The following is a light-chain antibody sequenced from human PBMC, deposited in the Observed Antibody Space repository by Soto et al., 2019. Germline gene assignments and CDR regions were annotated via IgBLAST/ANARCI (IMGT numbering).Light chain of an antibody. J-gene: IGLJ2*01. CDR3: SLYGGTL. Sequence: QSALTQPASLSASPGQSITISCTGTSSEVGSYNYICWYQHRPGKAPKLLIHEGTKRPSGVSDRFSASTSDTMASLTISGLQAEDEADYYCSLYGGTLFGGGTKVTVL. V-gene: IGLV2-23*01. CDR1: SSEVGSYNY. CDR2: EGT.